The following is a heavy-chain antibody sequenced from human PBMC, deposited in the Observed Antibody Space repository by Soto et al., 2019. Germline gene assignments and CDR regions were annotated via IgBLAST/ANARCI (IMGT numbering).Heavy chain of an antibody. V-gene: IGHV4-39*01. CDR2: IYYSGSA. D-gene: IGHD4-17*01. Sequence: PSETLSLTCTVSGGSISSSSYYWGWIRQPPGKGLEWIGSIYYSGSAYYNPSLKSRVTISVDTSKNQFSLKLSSVTAADTAVYYCARHSRFSNWFDPWGQGTLV. CDR1: GGSISSSSYY. J-gene: IGHJ5*02. CDR3: ARHSRFSNWFDP.